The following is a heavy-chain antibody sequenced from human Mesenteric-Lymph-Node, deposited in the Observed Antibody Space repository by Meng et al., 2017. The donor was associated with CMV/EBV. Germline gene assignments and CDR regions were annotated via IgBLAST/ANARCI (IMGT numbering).Heavy chain of an antibody. CDR2: INAANRNT. V-gene: IGHV1-3*01. CDR1: GYTCNRCA. CDR3: ARGPEWELDDY. D-gene: IGHD1-26*01. Sequence: SCKASGYTCNRCAMHWVRQAPGERLEWMGWINAANRNTRYSQKFQGRATITGDTSASTGSIELSSLTSEDTAVYYCARGPEWELDDYWGQGTLVTVSS. J-gene: IGHJ4*02.